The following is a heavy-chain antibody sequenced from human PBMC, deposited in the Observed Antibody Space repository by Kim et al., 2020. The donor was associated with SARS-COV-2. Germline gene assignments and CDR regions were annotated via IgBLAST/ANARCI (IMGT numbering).Heavy chain of an antibody. D-gene: IGHD3-10*01. Sequence: YNPSRKSRVTISVDTSKNQFSLKLSSVTAADTAVYYCARDLGSARGLFDPWGQGTLVTVSS. CDR3: ARDLGSARGLFDP. V-gene: IGHV4-31*02. J-gene: IGHJ5*02.